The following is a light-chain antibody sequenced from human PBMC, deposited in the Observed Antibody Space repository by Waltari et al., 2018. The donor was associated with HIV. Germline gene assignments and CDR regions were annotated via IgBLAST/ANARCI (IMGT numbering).Light chain of an antibody. Sequence: DIQMTQSPSSLSASVGDRVTITCRASQDINNYLVWFQQKPGKAPKSLIYGASSLQSGVPSTFSASGTGTDFTLTISSLQPEDCATYYCQQYKSYPITFGQGTRLEIK. CDR2: GAS. V-gene: IGKV1-16*01. CDR3: QQYKSYPIT. J-gene: IGKJ5*01. CDR1: QDINNY.